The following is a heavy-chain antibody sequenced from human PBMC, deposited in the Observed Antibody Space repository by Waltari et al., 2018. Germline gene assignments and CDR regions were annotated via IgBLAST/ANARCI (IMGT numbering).Heavy chain of an antibody. CDR1: GFTFSRYW. CDR2: IKQDGSEK. D-gene: IGHD6-6*01. V-gene: IGHV3-7*01. CDR3: AREEYSSSNLWAFDI. J-gene: IGHJ3*02. Sequence: EVQLVESGGGLVQPGGSLRLSCAASGFTFSRYWMSWVRQAPGKGLEWVANIKQDGSEKYYVDSVKGRFTISRDNAKNSLYLQMNSLRAEDTAVYYCAREEYSSSNLWAFDIWGQGTMVTVSS.